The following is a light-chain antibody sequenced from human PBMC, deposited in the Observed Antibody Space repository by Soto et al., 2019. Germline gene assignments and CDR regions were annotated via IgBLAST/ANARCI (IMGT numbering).Light chain of an antibody. J-gene: IGKJ2*01. CDR1: QSISAW. CDR3: QQYNSDSS. V-gene: IGKV1-5*01. CDR2: DAS. Sequence: DIQMTQSPPTLSASIGDRVTITCRASQSISAWLAWYQQKPGKAPKLLIYDASSLESGVPSRFSGSGSGTEFTLTISSLHPDDFATYYCQQYNSDSSFGQGTKLEIK.